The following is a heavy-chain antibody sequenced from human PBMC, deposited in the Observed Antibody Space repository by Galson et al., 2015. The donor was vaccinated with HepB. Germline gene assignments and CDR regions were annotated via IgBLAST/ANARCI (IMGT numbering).Heavy chain of an antibody. CDR2: IYYSGST. CDR3: ARVPLSKAGYSSSWYEGLVDY. CDR1: GGSISSGGYY. V-gene: IGHV4-31*03. J-gene: IGHJ4*02. D-gene: IGHD6-13*01. Sequence: LSLTCTVSGGSISSGGYYWSWIRQHPGKGLEWIGYIYYSGSTYYNPSLKSRVTISVDTSKNQLSLKLSSVTAADTAVYYCARVPLSKAGYSSSWYEGLVDYWGQGTLVTVSS.